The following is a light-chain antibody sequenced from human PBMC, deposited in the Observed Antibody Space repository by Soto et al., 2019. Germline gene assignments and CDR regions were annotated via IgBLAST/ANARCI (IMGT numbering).Light chain of an antibody. J-gene: IGKJ1*01. V-gene: IGKV1-5*01. Sequence: GDRVTITCRASQSIGRWLAWYQQKPGKAPKLLIYDASSLKSGVPSRFSGSGSGTEFTLTISSLQPDDFATYYCQQYNSYSWTFGQGTKVDIK. CDR2: DAS. CDR1: QSIGRW. CDR3: QQYNSYSWT.